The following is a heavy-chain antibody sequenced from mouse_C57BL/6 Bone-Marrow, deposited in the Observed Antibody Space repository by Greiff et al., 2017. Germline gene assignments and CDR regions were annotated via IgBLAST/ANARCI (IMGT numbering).Heavy chain of an antibody. D-gene: IGHD1-1*01. V-gene: IGHV1-50*01. CDR3: ARDGSSPFAY. J-gene: IGHJ3*01. Sequence: VQLQQPGAELVKPGASVKLSCKASGYTFTSYWMQWVKQRPGQGLEWIGEIDPSASFPNYNQKFKGKAPLTVDTPSSTASMQLSSLTSEDSAVYYCARDGSSPFAYGGQGTLVTGSA. CDR1: GYTFTSYW. CDR2: IDPSASFP.